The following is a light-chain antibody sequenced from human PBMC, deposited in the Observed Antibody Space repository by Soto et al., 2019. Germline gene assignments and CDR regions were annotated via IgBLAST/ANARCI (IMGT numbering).Light chain of an antibody. CDR2: SAS. J-gene: IGKJ5*01. V-gene: IGKV1-12*02. CDR1: QGISVW. Sequence: DIQMTQSPSSVSASVGDRVTITCRASQGISVWLAWYQQKPGKAPKLLIYSASRLQNGVPARFSGSGAGTDFLLTISRLQPEVFATYYCQQADSFPFTFGQGTRLDIK. CDR3: QQADSFPFT.